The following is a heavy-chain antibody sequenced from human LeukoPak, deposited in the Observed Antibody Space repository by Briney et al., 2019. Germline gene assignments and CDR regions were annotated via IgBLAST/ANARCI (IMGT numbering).Heavy chain of an antibody. CDR2: ISGSGATT. V-gene: IGHV3-23*01. J-gene: IGHJ6*03. CDR3: AKGGGGRLIYYYYMDV. Sequence: GGSLRLSCAASGFTVSSYYMNWVRQAPGKGLEWVSTISGSGATTYYADSVNGRFTISRDNAKNSLYLQMNSLRAEDMALYYCAKGGGGRLIYYYYMDVWGKGTTVTVSS. CDR1: GFTVSSYY. D-gene: IGHD3-16*01.